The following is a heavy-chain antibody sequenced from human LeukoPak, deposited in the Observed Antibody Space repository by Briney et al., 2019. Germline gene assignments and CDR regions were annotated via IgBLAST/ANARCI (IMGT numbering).Heavy chain of an antibody. Sequence: GGSLRLSCAASGFTFTSYWMTWVRQAPGKGLVWVSRVNSDGSSTTYADSVKGRFTISRDNAKNSLYLQMNSLRAEDTAVYYCATSPVYSYGHPYYFDYWGQGTLVTVSS. CDR3: ATSPVYSYGHPYYFDY. J-gene: IGHJ4*02. CDR2: VNSDGSST. CDR1: GFTFTSYW. D-gene: IGHD5-18*01. V-gene: IGHV3-74*01.